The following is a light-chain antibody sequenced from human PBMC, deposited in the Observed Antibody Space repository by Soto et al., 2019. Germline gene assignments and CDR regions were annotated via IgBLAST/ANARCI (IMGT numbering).Light chain of an antibody. J-gene: IGLJ1*01. Sequence: QSVLTQPAPVSGSPGQSIAISCTGTSSDVGSYNSVSWYQQHPGKAPKLMIYEGSKRPSGVSDRFSGSKSGNTASLTISGLQAEDEADYYCCSYAGNPYVFGTGTKVTVL. CDR3: CSYAGNPYV. CDR1: SSDVGSYNS. CDR2: EGS. V-gene: IGLV2-23*01.